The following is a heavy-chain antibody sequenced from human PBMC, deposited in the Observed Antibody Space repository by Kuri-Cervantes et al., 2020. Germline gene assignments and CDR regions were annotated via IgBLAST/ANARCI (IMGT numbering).Heavy chain of an antibody. CDR2: IGSSGSAI. CDR3: ARDFPYGSGSYFGS. J-gene: IGHJ5*02. D-gene: IGHD3-10*01. Sequence: GESLKISCAASGSTFSDYYMNWIRQAPGKELECVSCIGSSGSAIYYADSVKGRFTISRDNAKNSLYLQMNSLRAEDTAVYYCARDFPYGSGSYFGSWGQGTLVTDSS. CDR1: GSTFSDYY. V-gene: IGHV3-11*01.